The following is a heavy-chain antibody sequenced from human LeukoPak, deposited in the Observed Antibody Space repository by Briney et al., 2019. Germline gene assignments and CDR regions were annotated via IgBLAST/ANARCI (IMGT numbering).Heavy chain of an antibody. CDR3: ARTTSIPRPNWFDP. CDR2: IYYSGST. CDR1: GGSISSSSYY. V-gene: IGHV4-39*01. J-gene: IGHJ5*02. D-gene: IGHD6-6*01. Sequence: SETLSLTCSVSGGSISSSSYYWGWIRQPPGKGLEWIGTIYYSGSTYYNPSLKSRVTISVDTSKNQFSLKLSSVTAADTAVYYCARTTSIPRPNWFDPWGQGTLVTVSS.